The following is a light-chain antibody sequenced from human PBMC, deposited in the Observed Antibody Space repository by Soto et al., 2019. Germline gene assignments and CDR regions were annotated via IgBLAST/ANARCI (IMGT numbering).Light chain of an antibody. V-gene: IGKV1-12*01. J-gene: IGKJ4*01. CDR3: QQANSFPLT. CDR1: QGISSL. Sequence: DIQMSKSPSSVSAYVDDRVTMTCRASQGISSLLAWYQQKPGKAPKLLIYAASSLQSGVPSRFSGSGSGTDFTLTISSLQPEDFAIYYCQQANSFPLTFGGGANV. CDR2: AAS.